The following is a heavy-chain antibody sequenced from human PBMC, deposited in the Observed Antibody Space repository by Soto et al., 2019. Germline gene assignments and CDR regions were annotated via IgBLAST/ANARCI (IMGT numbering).Heavy chain of an antibody. CDR2: LNPNSGGT. V-gene: IGHV1-2*02. D-gene: IGHD3-22*01. Sequence: WASVKVSCKASGYTFTGYYMHWVRQAPGQGLEWMGWLNPNSGGTNYAQKFQRRVTMTRDTSISTAYMELSRLRSADTAGYYCSRESGSSQDYWGQGTLVTVSS. CDR3: SRESGSSQDY. J-gene: IGHJ4*02. CDR1: GYTFTGYY.